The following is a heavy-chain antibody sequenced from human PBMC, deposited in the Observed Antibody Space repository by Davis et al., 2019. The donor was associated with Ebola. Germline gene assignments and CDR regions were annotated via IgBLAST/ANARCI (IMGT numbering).Heavy chain of an antibody. Sequence: SVQVSCKASGGTFSSYAISWVRQAPGQGLEWMGRIIPILGIANYAQKFQGRVTITADKSTSTAYMELSSLRSEDTAVYYCARDMEEMATIKGFNYWGQGTLVTVSS. CDR3: ARDMEEMATIKGFNY. J-gene: IGHJ4*02. D-gene: IGHD5-24*01. V-gene: IGHV1-69*04. CDR1: GGTFSSYA. CDR2: IIPILGIA.